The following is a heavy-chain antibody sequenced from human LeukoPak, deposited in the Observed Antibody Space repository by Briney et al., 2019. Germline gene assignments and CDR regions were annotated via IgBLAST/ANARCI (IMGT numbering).Heavy chain of an antibody. V-gene: IGHV4-59*08. CDR2: IYYSGST. D-gene: IGHD3-10*01. J-gene: IGHJ5*02. CDR1: GGSISSYY. Sequence: PSETLSLTCTVSGGSISSYYWSWIRQPPGKGLEWIGYIYYSGSTNYNPSLKSRVTISVDTSKNQFSLKLSSVTAADTAVYYYARRSPGGLLWFGELFGWFDPWGQGTLVTVSS. CDR3: ARRSPGGLLWFGELFGWFDP.